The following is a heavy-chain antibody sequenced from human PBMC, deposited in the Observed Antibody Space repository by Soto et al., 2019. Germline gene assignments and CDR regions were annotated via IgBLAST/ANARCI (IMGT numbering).Heavy chain of an antibody. CDR1: CSYITSGDYH. D-gene: IGHD2-8*01. J-gene: IGHJ4*02. CDR2: ISHSETT. CDR3: AGFGVGDRDDK. Sequence: SETLSLTCSVSCSYITSGDYHWTWIRQAPGKGLEWIGYISHSETTYYSPALKNRIIISSDFSMNQFSLRLNSVTAADTAVYFCAGFGVGDRDDKWGQGTLVTVSS. V-gene: IGHV4-30-4*01.